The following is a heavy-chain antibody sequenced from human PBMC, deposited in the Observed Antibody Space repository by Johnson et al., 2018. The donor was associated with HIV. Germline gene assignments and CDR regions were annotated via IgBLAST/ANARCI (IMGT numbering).Heavy chain of an antibody. J-gene: IGHJ3*02. Sequence: EVQLVESGGGVVQPGGSLRLSCAASGFTVSSNYMSWVRQAPGKGLEWVSVIYSGGNTYYADSVKGRFTISRDNSKNSLFLQMNSLRVEDTAVYYCARSGGYPNAFDMWGQGTLVTVPA. V-gene: IGHV3-66*01. CDR3: ARSGGYPNAFDM. D-gene: IGHD6-13*01. CDR1: GFTVSSNY. CDR2: IYSGGNT.